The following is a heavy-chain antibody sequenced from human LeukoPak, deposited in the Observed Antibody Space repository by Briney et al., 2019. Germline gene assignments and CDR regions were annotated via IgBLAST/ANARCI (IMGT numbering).Heavy chain of an antibody. Sequence: SVKVSCKASGGTFSSYGISWVRQAPGEGLEWMGRIVPILGIEENAQKFQGRVTITADKPTSTAYMELSSLRSDDTAVYYCARDLSAVAGTGFFDLWGRGTLVTVSS. D-gene: IGHD6-19*01. CDR1: GGTFSSYG. CDR3: ARDLSAVAGTGFFDL. CDR2: IVPILGIE. V-gene: IGHV1-69*04. J-gene: IGHJ2*01.